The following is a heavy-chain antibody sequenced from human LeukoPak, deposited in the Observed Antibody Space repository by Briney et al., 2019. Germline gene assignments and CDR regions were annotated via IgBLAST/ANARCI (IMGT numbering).Heavy chain of an antibody. CDR2: IYYSGST. CDR1: GGSISSGGYY. Sequence: TLSLTCTVSGGSISSGGYYWSWIRQHPGKGLEWIGYIYYSGSTYYNPSLKSRVTISIDTSKNQFSLRMSSVTAAETAVYYCARDFGDSSGYDAYDIWGQGTMVTVSS. V-gene: IGHV4-31*03. D-gene: IGHD3-22*01. CDR3: ARDFGDSSGYDAYDI. J-gene: IGHJ3*02.